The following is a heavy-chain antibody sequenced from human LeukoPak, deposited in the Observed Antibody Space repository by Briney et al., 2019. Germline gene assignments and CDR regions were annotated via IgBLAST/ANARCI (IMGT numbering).Heavy chain of an antibody. D-gene: IGHD1-1*01. J-gene: IGHJ4*02. CDR1: GFSFSSYY. Sequence: PGGSLRLSCAASGFSFSSYYMNWVRQAPGKGLEWVSYISSRSDTVYYADSVKGRFTISRDNAKNSLYLQMHSLRDEDTAVYYCARDIGRKYKIFDYWGQGTLVTVSS. CDR2: ISSRSDTV. V-gene: IGHV3-48*02. CDR3: ARDIGRKYKIFDY.